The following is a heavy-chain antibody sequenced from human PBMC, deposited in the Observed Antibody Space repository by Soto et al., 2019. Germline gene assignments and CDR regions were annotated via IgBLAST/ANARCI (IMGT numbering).Heavy chain of an antibody. CDR1: GFTFSNYW. CDR3: ASARHIGP. J-gene: IGHJ5*02. V-gene: IGHV3-7*01. CDR2: IKQDGSES. D-gene: IGHD2-21*01. Sequence: GGSLRLSCAASGFTFSNYWMSWVRQAPGKGLEWVANIKQDGSESNYADSVKGRFTISRDNAENSLYLQMTSMRAEDTAVYYCASARHIGPWGQGTLVTVSS.